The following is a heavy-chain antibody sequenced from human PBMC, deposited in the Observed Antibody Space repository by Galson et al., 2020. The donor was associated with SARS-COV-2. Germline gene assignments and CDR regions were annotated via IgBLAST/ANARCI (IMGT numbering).Heavy chain of an antibody. J-gene: IGHJ4*02. CDR3: ARETATNALSNPFVH. CDR2: ISYDGSNE. V-gene: IGHV3-30-3*01. Sequence: GGSLRLSCAASGFTFSSYVIHWVRQAPGKGPEWVAVISYDGSNEHYADSVKGRFTISRDNSKNMLYLQMNSLRAEDTAVYYCARETATNALSNPFVHWGQGTLVTVSS. CDR1: GFTFSSYV. D-gene: IGHD2-8*01.